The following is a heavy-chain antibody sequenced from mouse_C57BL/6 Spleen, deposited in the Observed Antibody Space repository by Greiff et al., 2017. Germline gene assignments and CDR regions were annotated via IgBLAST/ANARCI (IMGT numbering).Heavy chain of an antibody. CDR2: IDPENGDT. CDR1: GFNIKDDY. J-gene: IGHJ4*01. D-gene: IGHD2-5*01. CDR3: TTGYSNYYYAMDY. Sequence: VQLKQSGAELVRPGASVKLSCTASGFNIKDDYMHWVKQRPEQGLEWIGWIDPENGDTEYASKFQGKATITADTSSNTAYLQLSSLTSEDTAVYYCTTGYSNYYYAMDYWGQGTSVTVSS. V-gene: IGHV14-4*01.